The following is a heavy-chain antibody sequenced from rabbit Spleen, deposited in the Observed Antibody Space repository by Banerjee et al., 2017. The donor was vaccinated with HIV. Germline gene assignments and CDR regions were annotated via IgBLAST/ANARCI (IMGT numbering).Heavy chain of an antibody. V-gene: IGHV1S40*01. CDR2: IAGSSSDFT. Sequence: QSLEESGGGLVKPGASLTLICAASGFSFSSGYDMSWVRQAPGKGLEWISCIAGSSSDFTYSATWAKGRFTCSKTSSTTVTLQMTSLTVADTATYFCARDTGSSFSSYGMDLWGQGTLVHRL. D-gene: IGHD8-1*01. CDR1: GFSFSSGYD. CDR3: ARDTGSSFSSYGMDL. J-gene: IGHJ6*01.